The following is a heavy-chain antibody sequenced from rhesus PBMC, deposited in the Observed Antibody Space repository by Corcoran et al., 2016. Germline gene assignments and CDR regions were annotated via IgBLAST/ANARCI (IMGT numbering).Heavy chain of an antibody. CDR3: ARDSGS. CDR1: GFTFSSYG. Sequence: EVQLVESGGGLVQPGGSLKLSCAASGFTFSSYGMNWVGQDPGKGLEWVSAINSGGDSTYYADSVKGRFTISRDNSKHTLSLQMNSLRAEDTAVYYCARDSGSWGQGVLVTVSS. V-gene: IGHV3S5*01. CDR2: INSGGDST. J-gene: IGHJ4*01. D-gene: IGHD6-25*01.